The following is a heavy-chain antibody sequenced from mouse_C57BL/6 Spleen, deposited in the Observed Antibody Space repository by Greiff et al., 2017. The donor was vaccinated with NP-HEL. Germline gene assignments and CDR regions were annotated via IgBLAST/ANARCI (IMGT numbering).Heavy chain of an antibody. CDR1: GYSITSGYY. V-gene: IGHV3-6*01. J-gene: IGHJ3*01. Sequence: DVKLQESGPGLVKPSQSLSLTCSVTGYSITSGYYWNWIRQFPGNKLEWMGYISYDGSNNYNPSLKNRISITRDTSKNQFFLKLNSVTTEDTATYYCARDNYGSSYVFAYWGQGTLVTVSA. CDR2: ISYDGSN. D-gene: IGHD1-1*01. CDR3: ARDNYGSSYVFAY.